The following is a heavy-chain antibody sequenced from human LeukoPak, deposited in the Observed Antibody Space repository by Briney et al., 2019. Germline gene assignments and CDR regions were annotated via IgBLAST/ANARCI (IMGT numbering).Heavy chain of an antibody. Sequence: PGGSLRLSCAASGFTFSSYDMHWVRQATGKGLEWVSAIGTAGDTYYPGSVKGRFTISRDNSKNTLYLQMNSLRAEDTAVYYCARDLQGDYYDSSGYRTPYDAFDIWGQGTMVTVSS. CDR2: IGTAGDT. CDR3: ARDLQGDYYDSSGYRTPYDAFDI. V-gene: IGHV3-13*01. CDR1: GFTFSSYD. J-gene: IGHJ3*02. D-gene: IGHD3-22*01.